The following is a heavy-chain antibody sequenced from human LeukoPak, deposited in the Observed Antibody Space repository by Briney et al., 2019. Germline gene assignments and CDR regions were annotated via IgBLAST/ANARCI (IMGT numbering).Heavy chain of an antibody. CDR3: AKAGGNYITFFDY. CDR1: GFTFSSYA. J-gene: IGHJ4*02. Sequence: GGSLRLSCAASGFTFSSYAMSWVRQAPGKGLEWVSAISGSGGSTYYADSVKGRFTISRDNSKNTLYLQMNSLRAEDTAVYYSAKAGGNYITFFDYWGQGTLVTVSS. CDR2: ISGSGGST. D-gene: IGHD4-23*01. V-gene: IGHV3-23*01.